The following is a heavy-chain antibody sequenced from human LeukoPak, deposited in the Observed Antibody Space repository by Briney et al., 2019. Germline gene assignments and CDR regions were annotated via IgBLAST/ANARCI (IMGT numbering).Heavy chain of an antibody. CDR3: ARDYYYDSSGYLDY. J-gene: IGHJ4*02. Sequence: ASVKVSCKASGYTFTGYYMHWVRPAPGQGLEWMGWINPNSGGTNYAQKFQGRVTMTRDTSISTAYMELSRLRSDDTAVYYCARDYYYDSSGYLDYWGQGTLVTVSS. D-gene: IGHD3-22*01. CDR1: GYTFTGYY. CDR2: INPNSGGT. V-gene: IGHV1-2*02.